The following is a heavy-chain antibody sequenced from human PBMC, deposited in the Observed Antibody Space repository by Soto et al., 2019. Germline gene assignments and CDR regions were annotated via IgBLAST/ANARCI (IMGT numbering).Heavy chain of an antibody. D-gene: IGHD2-21*02. CDR1: GGSISSGDYY. J-gene: IGHJ2*01. Sequence: QVQLQESGPGLVKPSQTLSLTCTVSGGSISSGDYYWSWIRQPPGKGLEWIGYIYYSGSTYYNPSLKCRVTISVETSKNQFSPKLSSVTAADTAVYYCARAYCGGDCSLWYFDLWGRGTLVTVSS. CDR2: IYYSGST. CDR3: ARAYCGGDCSLWYFDL. V-gene: IGHV4-30-4*01.